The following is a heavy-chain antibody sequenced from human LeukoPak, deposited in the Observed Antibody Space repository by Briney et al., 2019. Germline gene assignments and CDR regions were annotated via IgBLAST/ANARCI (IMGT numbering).Heavy chain of an antibody. D-gene: IGHD6-13*01. CDR2: IRYDGSNK. CDR1: GFTFSSYG. CDR3: AKDFSSSWHAGIDN. J-gene: IGHJ4*02. Sequence: GGSLRLSCAASGFTFSSYGMHWVRQAPGKGLEWVAFIRYDGSNKYYADPVKGRFINSRANSKQTLNLQNNSLVPEETAVHYCAKDFSSSWHAGIDNWGEGTLVTLSS. V-gene: IGHV3-30*02.